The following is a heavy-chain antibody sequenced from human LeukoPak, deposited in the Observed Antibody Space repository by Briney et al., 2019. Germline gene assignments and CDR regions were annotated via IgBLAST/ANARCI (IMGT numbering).Heavy chain of an antibody. J-gene: IGHJ4*02. V-gene: IGHV4-34*01. Sequence: PSETLSLTCAVYGGSFSGYYWSWIRQPPGKGLEWIGEINHSGSTNYSPSLKSRVTISVDTSKNQFSLRLSSVTAADTAVYYCARRFDSSTLYYFDYWGQGTLVTVSS. CDR1: GGSFSGYY. CDR2: INHSGST. D-gene: IGHD6-13*01. CDR3: ARRFDSSTLYYFDY.